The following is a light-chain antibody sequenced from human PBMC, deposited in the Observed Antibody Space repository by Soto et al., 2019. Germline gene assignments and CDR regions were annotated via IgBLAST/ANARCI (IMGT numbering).Light chain of an antibody. J-gene: IGLJ1*01. CDR1: SSDVGGYNF. V-gene: IGLV2-23*01. Sequence: QSALTQPASVSGSPGQSITISCTATSSDVGGYNFVAWFQQYPGKAPKLMIYEGSQRPSGVSTRFSGSRSGNTASLTISGLQAEDEADYYCCSYAGSSTYVFGTGTKVTVL. CDR3: CSYAGSSTYV. CDR2: EGS.